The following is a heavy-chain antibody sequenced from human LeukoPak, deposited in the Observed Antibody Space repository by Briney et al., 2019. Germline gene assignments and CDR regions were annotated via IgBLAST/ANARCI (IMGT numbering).Heavy chain of an antibody. V-gene: IGHV1-8*01. J-gene: IGHJ4*02. CDR3: ARIGQQLLGFDY. Sequence: GASVKVSCKASGYTFTSYDINWVRQATGQGLEWMGWMNPNSGNTVYAQKFQGRVTMTRNTSISTAYMELSSLRSEDTAVYYCARIGQQLLGFDYWGQGTLVTVSS. CDR2: MNPNSGNT. D-gene: IGHD6-13*01. CDR1: GYTFTSYD.